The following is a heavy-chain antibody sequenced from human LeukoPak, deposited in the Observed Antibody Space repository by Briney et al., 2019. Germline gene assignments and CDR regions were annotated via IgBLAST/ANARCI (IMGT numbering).Heavy chain of an antibody. V-gene: IGHV3-15*01. CDR1: GFTFSNAW. Sequence: GGSLRLSCAASGFTFSNAWMSWVRQAPGKGLEWVGRIKSKTDGGTTDYAAPVKGRFTISRDDSKNTLYLQMNSLKAEDTAVYYCTTGLIGNQEIKTPTDYYDSSGYHFDYWGQGTLVTVSS. CDR3: TTGLIGNQEIKTPTDYYDSSGYHFDY. J-gene: IGHJ4*02. D-gene: IGHD3-22*01. CDR2: IKSKTDGGTT.